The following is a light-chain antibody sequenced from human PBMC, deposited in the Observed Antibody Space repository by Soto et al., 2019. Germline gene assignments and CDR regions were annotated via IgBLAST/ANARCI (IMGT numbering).Light chain of an antibody. V-gene: IGLV2-14*01. CDR2: EVS. CDR3: FSYKSSGTYV. CDR1: SSDVGNYKY. Sequence: QSALTQPASVSGSPGQSITISCTGTSSDVGNYKYVSWCQQHPGKAPKLMIYEVSNRPSGVSNRFSGSKSGNTASLTISGLQAEDETDYYCFSYKSSGTYVFGTGTKVTVL. J-gene: IGLJ1*01.